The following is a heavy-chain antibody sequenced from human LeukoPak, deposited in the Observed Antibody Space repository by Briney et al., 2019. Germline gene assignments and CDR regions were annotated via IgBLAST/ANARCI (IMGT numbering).Heavy chain of an antibody. V-gene: IGHV4-59*01. CDR3: ARVTAVAGFTNFDY. CDR1: GGSISTYY. Sequence: PSETLSLTCTVSGGSISTYYWSWIRQPPGKGMEWIGYIPYGGSTNYNPSLKSRVSISADTSKNQFPLKLSSVTAADTAVYYCARVTAVAGFTNFDYWGQGTLVTVPS. J-gene: IGHJ4*02. D-gene: IGHD6-19*01. CDR2: IPYGGST.